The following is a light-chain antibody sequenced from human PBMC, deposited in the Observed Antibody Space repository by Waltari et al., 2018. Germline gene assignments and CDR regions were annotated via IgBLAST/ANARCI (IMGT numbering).Light chain of an antibody. CDR1: KSGDKY. V-gene: IGLV3-1*01. Sequence: SYELTQPPSVSVSPGKTASIPCSGDKSGDKYVWWYQQKPGQSPVGVIYQDTQRPSGIPERFSGSNSGNTATLTISGTQAMDEADYYCQAWDSSTVVFGGGTRLTVL. CDR2: QDT. CDR3: QAWDSSTVV. J-gene: IGLJ2*01.